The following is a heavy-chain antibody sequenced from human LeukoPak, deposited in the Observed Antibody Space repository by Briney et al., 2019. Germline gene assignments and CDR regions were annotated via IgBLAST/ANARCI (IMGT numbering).Heavy chain of an antibody. V-gene: IGHV3-48*02. J-gene: IGHJ4*02. D-gene: IGHD3-10*01. CDR1: GFTFSSYS. CDR3: ARDSGGSDY. Sequence: PGGSLRLSCAASGFTFSSYSMNWVRQAPGKGLEWVSFISSSSTIYYADSVKGRFTISRDNAKNSLYLQMSSLRDEDTAVYYCARDSGGSDYWGQGTLVTVCS. CDR2: ISSSSTI.